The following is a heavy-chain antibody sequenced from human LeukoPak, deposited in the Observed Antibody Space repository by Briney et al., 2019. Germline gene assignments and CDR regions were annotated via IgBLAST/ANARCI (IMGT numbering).Heavy chain of an antibody. J-gene: IGHJ4*02. Sequence: GASVKVSCKASGYTFTSYYMHWVRQAPGQGLECRGIINPSVGSTSYAQKFQGRVTMTRDTSTSTVYMELSSLRSEDTGVYYCARDLPHCSGGRCYASYYFDYWGQGTLVTVSS. D-gene: IGHD2-15*01. CDR3: ARDLPHCSGGRCYASYYFDY. V-gene: IGHV1-46*01. CDR1: GYTFTSYY. CDR2: INPSVGST.